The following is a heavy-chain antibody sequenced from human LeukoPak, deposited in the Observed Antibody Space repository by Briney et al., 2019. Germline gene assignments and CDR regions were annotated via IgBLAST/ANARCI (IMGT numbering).Heavy chain of an antibody. CDR3: AKDGEYSSGQDY. D-gene: IGHD6-19*01. CDR2: ISGSGGST. Sequence: HPGGSLRLSCVASGCTFSSYAMSWVRQAPGKGLEWVSAISGSGGSTYYADSVKGRFTISKDNSKNTLYLQMNSLRAEDTAVYYCAKDGEYSSGQDYWGQGTLVTVSS. J-gene: IGHJ4*02. CDR1: GCTFSSYA. V-gene: IGHV3-23*01.